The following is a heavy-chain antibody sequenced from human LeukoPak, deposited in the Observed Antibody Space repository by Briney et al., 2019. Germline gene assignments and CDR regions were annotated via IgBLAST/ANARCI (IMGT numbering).Heavy chain of an antibody. CDR1: GGSISSYY. J-gene: IGHJ3*02. Sequence: SETLSLTWTVSGGSISSYYWSWIRQPPGKGLEWMGYIYYSGSTNYNPSLKSGVTTSEDTSKNQFSLKLSSVSAGDTAVYYCARGRWCGEGAFDIWGQGTMVTVSS. D-gene: IGHD3-10*01. CDR2: IYYSGST. CDR3: ARGRWCGEGAFDI. V-gene: IGHV4-59*01.